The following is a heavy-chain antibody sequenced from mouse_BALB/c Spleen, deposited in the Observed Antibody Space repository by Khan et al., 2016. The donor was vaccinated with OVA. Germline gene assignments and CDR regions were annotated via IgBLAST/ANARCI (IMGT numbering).Heavy chain of an antibody. CDR3: ARAYYGNYREAMDY. V-gene: IGHV2-6-7*01. J-gene: IGHJ4*01. CDR1: GFSLTGYG. Sequence: QVQLKESGPGLVVPSQSLSITCTVSGFSLTGYGVNWVRQPPGKGLEWLGMIWGDGSTDYNSVLKSRLSISKDNYKSQVFLKMNSLQTDDTARYYCARAYYGNYREAMDYWGQGTSVTVSS. CDR2: IWGDGST. D-gene: IGHD2-10*01.